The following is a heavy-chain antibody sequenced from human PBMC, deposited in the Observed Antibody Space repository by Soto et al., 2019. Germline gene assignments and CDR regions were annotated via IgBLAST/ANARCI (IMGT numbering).Heavy chain of an antibody. CDR2: IWYDGSNK. Sequence: QVQLVESGGGVVQPGRSLRLSCAASGFTFSSYGMHWVRQAPGKGLEWVAVIWYDGSNKYYADSVKGRFTISIDNSKNTLYLQMNSLRAEDTAVYYCARDHALRAFGGVIDTYYFDYWGQGTLVTVSS. J-gene: IGHJ4*02. CDR1: GFTFSSYG. D-gene: IGHD3-16*02. CDR3: ARDHALRAFGGVIDTYYFDY. V-gene: IGHV3-33*01.